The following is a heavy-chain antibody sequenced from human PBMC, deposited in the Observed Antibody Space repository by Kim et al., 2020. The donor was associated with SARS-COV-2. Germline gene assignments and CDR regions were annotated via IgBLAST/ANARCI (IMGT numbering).Heavy chain of an antibody. Sequence: GGSLRLSCAASGFTFSSYGMHWVRQAPGKGLEWVAVISYDGSNKYYADSVKGRFTISRDNSKNTLYLQMNSLRAEDTAVYYCAKGDFWSGYYTDGVVYYYGMDVWGQGTTVTVSS. CDR3: AKGDFWSGYYTDGVVYYYGMDV. V-gene: IGHV3-30*18. D-gene: IGHD3-3*01. J-gene: IGHJ6*02. CDR1: GFTFSSYG. CDR2: ISYDGSNK.